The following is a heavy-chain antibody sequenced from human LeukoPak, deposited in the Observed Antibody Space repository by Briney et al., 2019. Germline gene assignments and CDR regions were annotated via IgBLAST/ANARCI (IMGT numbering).Heavy chain of an antibody. CDR2: ISWDGGST. V-gene: IGHV3-43*01. Sequence: GGSLRLSCAASGFTFDDYTMHWVRQAPGKGLEWVSLISWDGGSTYYADSVKGRFTISRDNSKNSLYLQMNSLRTEDTALYHCAKGAEAAGYFDYWGQGTLVTVSS. D-gene: IGHD6-13*01. CDR3: AKGAEAAGYFDY. J-gene: IGHJ4*02. CDR1: GFTFDDYT.